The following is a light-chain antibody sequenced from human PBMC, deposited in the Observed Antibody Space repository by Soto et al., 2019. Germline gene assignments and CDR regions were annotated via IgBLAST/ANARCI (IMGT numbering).Light chain of an antibody. CDR2: DAS. CDR3: QQLNSYPRFT. J-gene: IGKJ3*01. CDR1: QGISSY. Sequence: DIQLTQSPSFLSASVGDRVTITCRASQGISSYLAWYQQKPGKAPKLLIHDASTLQTGVPSRFSGSGSGTEFTLTITSLQPEDVATYYCQQLNSYPRFTFGPGTKVDVK. V-gene: IGKV1-9*01.